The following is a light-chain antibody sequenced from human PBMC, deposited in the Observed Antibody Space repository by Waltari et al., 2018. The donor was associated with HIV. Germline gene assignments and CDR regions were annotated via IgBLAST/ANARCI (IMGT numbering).Light chain of an antibody. CDR3: QAWDSTTAGE. Sequence: SYKLTQPPSVSVSPGQTASTTGPGADLGAKYACGYQQKPGQPPVLVIYQDIKRPSGVSERFSGSNSGNTATLTISGTQTMDEADYYCQAWDSTTAGEFGGGTKLTVL. CDR1: DLGAKY. V-gene: IGLV3-1*01. J-gene: IGLJ2*01. CDR2: QDI.